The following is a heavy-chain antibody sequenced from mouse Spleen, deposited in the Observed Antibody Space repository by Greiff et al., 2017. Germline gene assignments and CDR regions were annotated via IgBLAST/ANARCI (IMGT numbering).Heavy chain of an antibody. CDR1: GYTFTSYG. J-gene: IGHJ3*01. D-gene: IGHD1-1*01. CDR2: IYPRSGNT. CDR3: AREGLLLGGFAY. V-gene: IGHV1-81*01. Sequence: VQLQQSGAELARPGASVKLSCKASGYTFTSYGISWVKQRTGQGLEWIGEIYPRSGNTYYNEKFKGKATLTADKSSSTAYMELRSLTSEDSAVYFCAREGLLLGGFAYWGQGTLVTVSA.